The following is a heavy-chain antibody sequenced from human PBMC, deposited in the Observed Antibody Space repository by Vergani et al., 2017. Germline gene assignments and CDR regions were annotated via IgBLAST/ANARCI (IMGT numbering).Heavy chain of an antibody. V-gene: IGHV3-33*01. D-gene: IGHD1-26*01. Sequence: QVQLVESGGRVVQPGRSLRLSCATSGFTFSDNGMHWVRQAPGKGLEWVAVTWYDEYNKYYADSVKGRFAISRDKSDNTLYLQMDSLRVDDTAVYYCARDHGGCYGFDYWGQGTLITVSS. J-gene: IGHJ4*02. CDR3: ARDHGGCYGFDY. CDR1: GFTFSDNG. CDR2: TWYDEYNK.